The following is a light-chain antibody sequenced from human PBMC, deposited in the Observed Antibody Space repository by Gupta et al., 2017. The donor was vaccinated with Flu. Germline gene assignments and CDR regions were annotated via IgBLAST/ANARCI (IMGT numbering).Light chain of an antibody. CDR1: EDIDNF. CDR2: DAS. CDR3: QQHENLPFT. J-gene: IGKJ2*01. Sequence: DIQMTQSPSSLSASIGDEVTVTCQASEDIDNFLSWYRQKPGEAPKLLIYDASNLEAGVPSRFSGSGSGTKFSLIISRLQPEDVATYYCQQHENLPFTFGQGTKVEIK. V-gene: IGKV1-33*01.